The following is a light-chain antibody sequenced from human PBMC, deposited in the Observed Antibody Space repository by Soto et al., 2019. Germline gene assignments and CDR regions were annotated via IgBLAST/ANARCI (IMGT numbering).Light chain of an antibody. Sequence: EIVLTQSPATLSLSPGERATLSCRASQSVSSYLAWYQQKPGQPPRLLIYDASNRATGIPARFRGSGSGADFTLPISSLEPEDFVVYYCQRRSNWSTTFGQGTKVDIK. CDR2: DAS. V-gene: IGKV3-11*01. CDR1: QSVSSY. CDR3: QRRSNWSTT. J-gene: IGKJ1*01.